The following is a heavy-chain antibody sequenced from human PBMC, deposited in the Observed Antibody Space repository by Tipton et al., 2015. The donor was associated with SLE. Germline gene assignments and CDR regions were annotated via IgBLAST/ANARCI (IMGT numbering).Heavy chain of an antibody. D-gene: IGHD3-3*02. V-gene: IGHV4-59*02. CDR3: ARGPPFMEWERNWFDP. J-gene: IGHJ5*02. Sequence: TLSLTCTVSGGSVDRFYWHWIRQPPGKGLEWIGYIYFSGSTTYNPSLKSRVTISVDTPKNQLSLRLNSVTAADTAVYYCARGPPFMEWERNWFDPWGQGTQVTVSS. CDR1: GGSVDRFY. CDR2: IYFSGST.